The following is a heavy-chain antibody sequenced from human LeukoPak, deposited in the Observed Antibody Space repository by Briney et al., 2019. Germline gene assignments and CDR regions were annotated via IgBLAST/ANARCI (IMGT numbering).Heavy chain of an antibody. J-gene: IGHJ6*02. D-gene: IGHD3-10*01. CDR2: ISWNSGSI. CDR3: ARGHYAMDV. V-gene: IGHV3-9*01. Sequence: PGGSLRLSCAASGFTFDDYAMHWVRQAPGMGLEWVSGISWNSGSIGYADSVKGRFTISRDNAKNSLYLQMNSLRAEDTAVYYCARGHYAMDVWGQGIMVIVSS. CDR1: GFTFDDYA.